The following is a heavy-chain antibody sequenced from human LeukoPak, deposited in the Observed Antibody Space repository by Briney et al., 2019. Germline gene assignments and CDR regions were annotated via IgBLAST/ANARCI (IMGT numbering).Heavy chain of an antibody. Sequence: GGSLRLSCAASGFTFSSHSMNWVRQAPGKGLEWVSSISPSGNYIYYADSLEGRFTISRDNAKNSLYLQTNSLRAEDTAVYYCARDLSSSTSCYSYWGQGTLVTVSS. D-gene: IGHD2-2*01. CDR2: ISPSGNYI. CDR3: ARDLSSSTSCYSY. V-gene: IGHV3-21*01. J-gene: IGHJ4*02. CDR1: GFTFSSHS.